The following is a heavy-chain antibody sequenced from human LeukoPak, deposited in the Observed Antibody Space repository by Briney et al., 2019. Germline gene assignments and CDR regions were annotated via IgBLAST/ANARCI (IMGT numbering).Heavy chain of an antibody. CDR1: GFTLSSYW. CDR2: INSDGSST. CDR3: ARGGYYYGSGSTDY. D-gene: IGHD3-10*01. J-gene: IGHJ4*02. V-gene: IGHV3-74*01. Sequence: GGSLRLSCAASGFTLSSYWMHWVRQAPGKGLVWVSRINSDGSSTSHADSVKGRFTISRDNAQNTLYLQMNSLRAEDTAVYYCARGGYYYGSGSTDYWGQGTLVTVSS.